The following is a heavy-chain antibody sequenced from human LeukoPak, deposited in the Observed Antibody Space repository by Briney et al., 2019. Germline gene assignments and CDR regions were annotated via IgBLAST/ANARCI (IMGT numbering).Heavy chain of an antibody. CDR2: IYHSGST. CDR1: GGSISSSNW. V-gene: IGHV4-4*02. CDR3: ARRNRWELLDF. Sequence: SETLSLTCAVSGGSISSSNWWSWVRQPPGKGLEWIGEIYHSGSTNYNPSLKSRVTISVDTSKNQFSLKLGSVTAADTAVYYCARRNRWELLDFWGQGTLVTVSS. J-gene: IGHJ4*02. D-gene: IGHD1-26*01.